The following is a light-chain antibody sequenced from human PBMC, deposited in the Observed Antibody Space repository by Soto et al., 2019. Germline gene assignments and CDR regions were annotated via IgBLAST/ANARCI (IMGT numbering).Light chain of an antibody. CDR3: QQCNNWPPA. V-gene: IGKV3-15*01. CDR2: DAS. CDR1: QSISNN. Sequence: EIVMTQSPATLSVSPGETATLSCRASQSISNNLAWYQQKPGQAPSLLIYDASTRATGIPARFSGSGSGTEFTLTISSLQSEDFAVYYCQQCNNWPPAFGQGTKLEI. J-gene: IGKJ2*01.